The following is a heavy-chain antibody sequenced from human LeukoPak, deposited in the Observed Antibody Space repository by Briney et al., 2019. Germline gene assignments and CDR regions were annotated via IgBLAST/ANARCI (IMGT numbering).Heavy chain of an antibody. Sequence: GGSLRLSCAVSGFTFSSYGMHWVRQAPGKGLEWVAVIWYDGSNEEYADSVKGRFTISRDNSKNTLYLQMNSLRAEDTAVYYCARDSGSHFYFDFWGQGTLVTVSS. V-gene: IGHV3-33*01. CDR1: GFTFSSYG. CDR2: IWYDGSNE. D-gene: IGHD1-26*01. J-gene: IGHJ4*02. CDR3: ARDSGSHFYFDF.